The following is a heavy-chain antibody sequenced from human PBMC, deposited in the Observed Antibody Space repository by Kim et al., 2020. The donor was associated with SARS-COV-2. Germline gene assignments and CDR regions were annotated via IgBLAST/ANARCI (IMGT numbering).Heavy chain of an antibody. CDR3: VRASGWLPRS. J-gene: IGHJ5*01. CDR1: GFTFDHSA. V-gene: IGHV3-43*02. Sequence: GGSLRLSCAASGFTFDHSAMHWVRQAPGKGLEWVSLISGNGETKYYADSVEGRFTISIDNSKNSLYLQMNSLRTEDTALYYCVRASGWLPRSWGHGTLVTVSS. D-gene: IGHD6-19*01. CDR2: ISGNGETK.